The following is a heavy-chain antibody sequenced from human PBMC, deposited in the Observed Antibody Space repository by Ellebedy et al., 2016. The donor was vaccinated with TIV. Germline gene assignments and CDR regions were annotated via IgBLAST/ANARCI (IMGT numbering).Heavy chain of an antibody. CDR1: GFTFSSHA. V-gene: IGHV3-23*01. D-gene: IGHD6-19*01. CDR3: AKDGGSGWPPNWFDP. CDR2: ISGSGGST. Sequence: GESLKISCAASGFTFSSHAMSWVRQAPGKGLEWVSAISGSGGSTYYEDSVKGRFTISRDNSKNTLYLQMNSLRAEDTAVYYCAKDGGSGWPPNWFDPWGQGTLVTVSS. J-gene: IGHJ5*02.